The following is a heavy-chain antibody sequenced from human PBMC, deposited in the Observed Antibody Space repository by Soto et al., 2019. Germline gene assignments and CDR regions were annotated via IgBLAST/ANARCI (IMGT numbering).Heavy chain of an antibody. Sequence: PGGSLRLSCAASGFTFSSYVMHWVRQAPGKGLEWVAVIWYDGSNKYYADSVKGRFTISRDNSKNTLYLQMNSLRAEDTAVYYCARDSYSSGWNWFDPWGQGTLVTVSS. V-gene: IGHV3-33*01. J-gene: IGHJ5*02. D-gene: IGHD6-19*01. CDR2: IWYDGSNK. CDR1: GFTFSSYV. CDR3: ARDSYSSGWNWFDP.